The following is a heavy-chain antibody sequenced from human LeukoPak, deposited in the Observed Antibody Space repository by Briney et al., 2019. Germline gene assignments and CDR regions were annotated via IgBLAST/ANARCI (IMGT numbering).Heavy chain of an antibody. Sequence: SETLSLTCAVSGGSISSGGYSWSWIRQPPGKGLEWIGYMYYSGSTYYNPPLKSRVSISVDRSKNQFSLNLTSVTAADPAVYYCARVFPAGHTGVDYWGQGPLVTVS. CDR1: GGSISSGGYS. V-gene: IGHV4-30-2*01. CDR2: MYYSGST. J-gene: IGHJ4*02. D-gene: IGHD1-14*01. CDR3: ARVFPAGHTGVDY.